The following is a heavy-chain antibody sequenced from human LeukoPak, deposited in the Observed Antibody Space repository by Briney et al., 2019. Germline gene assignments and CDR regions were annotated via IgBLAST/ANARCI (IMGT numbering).Heavy chain of an antibody. J-gene: IGHJ4*02. CDR2: INPNSGGT. D-gene: IGHD3-3*01. CDR1: GYTFTGYY. CDR3: ARVITIFGVANPGGY. Sequence: ASVKVSCKASGYTFTGYYMHWVRQAPGQGLEWMGWINPNSGGTNYAQKFQGRVTMTRDTSISTAYMELSRLRSDDTAVYYCARVITIFGVANPGGYWGQGTLVTVSS. V-gene: IGHV1-2*02.